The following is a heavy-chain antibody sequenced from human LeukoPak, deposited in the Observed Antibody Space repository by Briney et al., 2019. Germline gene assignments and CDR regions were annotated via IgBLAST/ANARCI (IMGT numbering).Heavy chain of an antibody. CDR2: IKYDASEK. J-gene: IGHJ4*02. Sequence: GGSLRLSCAASGFTVGSYWMSWVRQAPGKGLEWVANIKYDASEKIYVDSVKGRFTISRDNAQNSLYLQMNSLRAEDTAVYYCAREPIRGVFYFDSWGQGTLVTVSS. CDR1: GFTVGSYW. D-gene: IGHD3-10*01. CDR3: AREPIRGVFYFDS. V-gene: IGHV3-7*03.